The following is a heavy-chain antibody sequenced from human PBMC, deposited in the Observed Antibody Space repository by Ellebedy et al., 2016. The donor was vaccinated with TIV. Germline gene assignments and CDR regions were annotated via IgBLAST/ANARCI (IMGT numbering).Heavy chain of an antibody. CDR1: GYTFSVYY. Sequence: AASVKVSCKASGYTFSVYYMHWVRQAPGQGLEWMGWVNPNSGETNYAQKFQDWVTMTRDASITTGYMELSRLRPDDTAVYYCARDIEGRGGSAFDLWGQGTMVTVSS. V-gene: IGHV1-2*04. CDR3: ARDIEGRGGSAFDL. J-gene: IGHJ3*01. D-gene: IGHD2-15*01. CDR2: VNPNSGET.